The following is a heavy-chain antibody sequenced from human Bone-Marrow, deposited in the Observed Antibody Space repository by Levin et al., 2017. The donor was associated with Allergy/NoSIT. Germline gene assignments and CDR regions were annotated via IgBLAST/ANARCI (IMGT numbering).Heavy chain of an antibody. CDR2: FNPHNGDT. J-gene: IGHJ3*02. V-gene: IGHV1-2*02. Sequence: GESLKISCKAPGYTFTGYYMHWVRQAPGQGLEWMAWFNPHNGDTHYAQKFQGRVTLTRDTSISTAYMDLSRLKSDDSAVYFCARETKLTDAFDIWGQGTMVIVSS. CDR3: ARETKLTDAFDI. CDR1: GYTFTGYY. D-gene: IGHD3-10*01.